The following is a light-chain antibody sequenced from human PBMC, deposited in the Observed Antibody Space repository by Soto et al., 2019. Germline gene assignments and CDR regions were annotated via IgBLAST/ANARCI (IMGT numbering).Light chain of an antibody. CDR2: SNN. V-gene: IGLV1-44*01. CDR1: SSNIGSNT. CDR3: AAWDDSLTVV. J-gene: IGLJ2*01. Sequence: QAVVTQPPSASGTPGQRVTISCSGSSSNIGSNTVNWYQQLPGTAPKLLIYSNNQRPSGVPDLFSGSKSGTSASLAISGLQSEDEADYYCAAWDDSLTVVFGGGTKLTVL.